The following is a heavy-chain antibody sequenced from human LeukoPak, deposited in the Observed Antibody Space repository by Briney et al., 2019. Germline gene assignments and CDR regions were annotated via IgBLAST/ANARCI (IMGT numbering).Heavy chain of an antibody. V-gene: IGHV3-53*01. D-gene: IGHD3-16*01. CDR3: ARLYSYALDD. Sequence: PWGSLTLTCAVSGFSVSNNYMSWVRQAPGKGLEWVSVIYSGGTTYYADSVKGRFTISRGNSKNTLYLQMNSLRGEDTALYYCARLYSYALDDWGQRSLVTVSS. CDR2: IYSGGTT. J-gene: IGHJ4*02. CDR1: GFSVSNNY.